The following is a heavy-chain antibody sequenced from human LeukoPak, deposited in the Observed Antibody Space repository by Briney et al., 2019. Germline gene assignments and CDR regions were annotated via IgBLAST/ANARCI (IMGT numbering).Heavy chain of an antibody. J-gene: IGHJ4*02. V-gene: IGHV3-43*01. CDR1: GFTFDDYT. CDR2: ISGDGGST. Sequence: GGSQRLSCAASGFTFDDYTIHWFRQVPGKGLEWVSLISGDGGSTYYADSVKGRLTISRDNSKNSLYLQMNSLRTEDTALYYCARRNTYYYGSGSYYHIDYWGQGTLVTVSS. D-gene: IGHD3-10*01. CDR3: ARRNTYYYGSGSYYHIDY.